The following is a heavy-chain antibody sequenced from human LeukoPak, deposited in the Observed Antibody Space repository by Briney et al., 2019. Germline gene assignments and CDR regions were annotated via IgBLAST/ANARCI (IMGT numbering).Heavy chain of an antibody. D-gene: IGHD3-16*01. CDR2: IYYSGST. V-gene: IGHV4-59*08. CDR1: GGSISSYY. Sequence: SETLSLTCTVSGGSISSYYWSWIRQPPGKGLEWIGYIYYSGSTNYNPSLKSRVTISVDTSKNQFSLKLSSVTAADTAVYYCARLALWAQYFDYWGQGTLVTVSS. CDR3: ARLALWAQYFDY. J-gene: IGHJ4*02.